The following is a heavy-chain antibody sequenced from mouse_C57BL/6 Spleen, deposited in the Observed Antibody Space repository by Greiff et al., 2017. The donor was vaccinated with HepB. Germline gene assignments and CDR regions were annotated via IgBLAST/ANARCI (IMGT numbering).Heavy chain of an antibody. Sequence: VQLQQSGAELVKPGASVKISCKASGYAFSSYWMNWVKQRPGKGLAWIGQIYPGDGDTNYNGKFKGKATLTADKSSSTAYMQLSSLTSEDSAVYFCAREDGYSPAWFAYWGQGTLVTVSA. CDR3: AREDGYSPAWFAY. CDR1: GYAFSSYW. V-gene: IGHV1-80*01. CDR2: IYPGDGDT. D-gene: IGHD2-3*01. J-gene: IGHJ3*01.